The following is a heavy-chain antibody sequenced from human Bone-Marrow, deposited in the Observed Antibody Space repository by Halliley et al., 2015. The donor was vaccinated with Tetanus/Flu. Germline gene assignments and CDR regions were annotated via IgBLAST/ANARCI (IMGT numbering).Heavy chain of an antibody. J-gene: IGHJ4*02. CDR2: FFSRGTS. CDR3: ARGRADSPDY. Sequence: KPLDWFGYFFSRGTSNPPPSLKGRATILVDTSKNQLSLSLSSVTSADTAVYYCARGRADSPDYWGQGMLVTVSS. V-gene: IGHV4-59*01. D-gene: IGHD2-15*01.